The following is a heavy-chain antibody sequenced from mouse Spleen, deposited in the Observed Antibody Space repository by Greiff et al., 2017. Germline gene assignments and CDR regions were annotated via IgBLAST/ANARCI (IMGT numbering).Heavy chain of an antibody. J-gene: IGHJ1*01. CDR1: GFSLTSYG. V-gene: IGHV2-6*01. CDR3: ASSYYGSSYWYFDV. D-gene: IGHD1-1*01. Sequence: VKLQESGPGLVAPSPSLSITCTVSGFSLTSYGVDWVRQSPGKGLEWLGVIWGGGSTNYNSALKSRLSISKDNSKSQVFLKMNSLQTDDTAMYYCASSYYGSSYWYFDVWGAGTTVTVSS. CDR2: IWGGGST.